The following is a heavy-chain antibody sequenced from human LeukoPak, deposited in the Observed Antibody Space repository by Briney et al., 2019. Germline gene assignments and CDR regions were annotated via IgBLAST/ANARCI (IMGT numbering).Heavy chain of an antibody. J-gene: IGHJ4*02. CDR3: ARGAKMYYFDY. V-gene: IGHV4-34*01. CDR2: INHSGST. Sequence: SETLSLTCAVSGGSISSGGYYWSWIRQPPGKGLEWIGEINHSGSTNYNPSLKSRVTISVDTSKNQFSLKLSSVTAADTAVYYCARGAKMYYFDYWGQGTLVTVSS. CDR1: GGSISSGGYY.